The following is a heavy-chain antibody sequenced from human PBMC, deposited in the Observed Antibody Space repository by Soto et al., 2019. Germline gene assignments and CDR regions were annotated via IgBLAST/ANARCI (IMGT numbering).Heavy chain of an antibody. Sequence: GGSLRLSCAASGYIFSDYGMHWVRQAPGKGLEWVALISYDGNNRHYAESVKGRFTISRDNSKNTLYVQMNSLRAEDTAMYYCARDRLRAGAGTRGFLDSWGKGALVTVSS. CDR2: ISYDGNNR. D-gene: IGHD6-19*01. CDR1: GYIFSDYG. J-gene: IGHJ4*02. CDR3: ARDRLRAGAGTRGFLDS. V-gene: IGHV3-30*03.